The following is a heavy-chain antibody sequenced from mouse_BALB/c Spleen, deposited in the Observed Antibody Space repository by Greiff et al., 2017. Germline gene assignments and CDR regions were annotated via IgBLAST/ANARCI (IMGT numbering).Heavy chain of an antibody. J-gene: IGHJ3*01. CDR1: GFSLTSYG. D-gene: IGHD4-1*01. V-gene: IGHV2-9*02. CDR3: ARPAWVSFAY. CDR2: IWAGGST. Sequence: VKVVESGPGLVAPSQSLSITCTVSGFSLTSYGVHWVRQPPGKGLEWLGVIWAGGSTNYNSALMSRLSISKDNSKSQVFLKMNSLQTADTAMYYCARPAWVSFAYWGQGTLVTVSA.